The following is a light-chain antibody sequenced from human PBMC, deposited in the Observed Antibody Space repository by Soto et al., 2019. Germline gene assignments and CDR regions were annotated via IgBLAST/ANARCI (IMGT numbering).Light chain of an antibody. CDR2: DAA. J-gene: IGKJ4*01. CDR1: QGIRSY. V-gene: IGKV1-9*01. Sequence: DIQLTQSPSFLSASVGDRVTVTCRASQGIRSYLAWYQKKPGKAPNLLIYDAATLQSGVPSRFSGSGSGTEFTLTISSLQPEDIATYYCQQLSTYPLTFGGGTKVEIK. CDR3: QQLSTYPLT.